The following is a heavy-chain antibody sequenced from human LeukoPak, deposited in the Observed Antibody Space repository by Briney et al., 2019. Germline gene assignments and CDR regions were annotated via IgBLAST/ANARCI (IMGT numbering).Heavy chain of an antibody. Sequence: ASMKVSCKASGYTFTSYYMHWVRQAPGQGLEWMGIINPSGGSTSYAQKFQGRVTMTRDMSTSTVYMELSSLRSEDTAVYYCARNTMIVVETDAFDIWGQGTMVTVSS. V-gene: IGHV1-46*01. CDR3: ARNTMIVVETDAFDI. J-gene: IGHJ3*02. D-gene: IGHD3-22*01. CDR1: GYTFTSYY. CDR2: INPSGGST.